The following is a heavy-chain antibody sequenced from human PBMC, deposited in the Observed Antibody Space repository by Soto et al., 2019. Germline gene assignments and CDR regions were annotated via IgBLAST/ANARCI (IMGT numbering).Heavy chain of an antibody. Sequence: QVQLVESGGGVVQPGRSLRLSCAASGFTFSRFGMHWVRQSPGKGLEWVAQISNDGSDEYYVDSVKGRFTISRDNTKNTRQLQMDILGAEDTALYYCAKDLATSCGGWCNVDYWGQGTLVTVSS. CDR1: GFTFSRFG. V-gene: IGHV3-30*18. J-gene: IGHJ4*02. CDR2: ISNDGSDE. D-gene: IGHD6-19*01. CDR3: AKDLATSCGGWCNVDY.